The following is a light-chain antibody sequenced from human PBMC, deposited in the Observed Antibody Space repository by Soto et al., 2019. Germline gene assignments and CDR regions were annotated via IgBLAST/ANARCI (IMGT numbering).Light chain of an antibody. J-gene: IGKJ1*01. CDR1: QSISNY. Sequence: DIQMTQSPSSLSASVGDRVTITCRASQSISNYLNWYQQKPGKAPKLLIYAASSLQSGVPSRFTGSGSGTDFTLTISSLQPEDFATFYCQQSYSTLEWTFGQGTKVDIK. V-gene: IGKV1-39*01. CDR2: AAS. CDR3: QQSYSTLEWT.